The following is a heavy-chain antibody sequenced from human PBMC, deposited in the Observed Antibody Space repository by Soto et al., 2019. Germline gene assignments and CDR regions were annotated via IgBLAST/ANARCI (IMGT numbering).Heavy chain of an antibody. Sequence: SVKVSCKASGFTFTSSAVQWVRRARGQCLEWIGWIVVGSGNTNYAQKLQGRVTMTTDTSTSTAYMELRSLRSDDTAVYYCARDQGTTVTVDYWGQGTLVTVSS. D-gene: IGHD4-17*01. J-gene: IGHJ4*02. CDR3: ARDQGTTVTVDY. V-gene: IGHV1-58*01. CDR1: GFTFTSSA. CDR2: IVVGSGNT.